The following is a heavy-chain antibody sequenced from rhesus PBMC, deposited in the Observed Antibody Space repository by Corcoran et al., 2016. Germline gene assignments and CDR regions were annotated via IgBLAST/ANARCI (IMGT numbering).Heavy chain of an antibody. V-gene: IGHV4-80*01. CDR1: GGSFSSYW. CDR2: INGNSGST. CDR3: ARYGGSSYAY. D-gene: IGHD4-29*01. Sequence: QVQLQESGPGLVKPSETLSLTCAVSGGSFSSYWWRWIRQPPGKGLEWIGEINGNSGSTNYNPSLKSRVTISKDASKNQFSLKLSSVTAADTAVYYCARYGGSSYAYWGQGVLVTVSS. J-gene: IGHJ4*01.